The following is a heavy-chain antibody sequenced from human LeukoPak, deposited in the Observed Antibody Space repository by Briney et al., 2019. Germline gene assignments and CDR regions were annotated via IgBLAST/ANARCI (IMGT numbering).Heavy chain of an antibody. CDR2: IPATGYIT. Sequence: GGSLRLSCAASGFTFSSYDMSWVRQAPGKGLEWVSSIPATGYITYYADSVMGRFTVSRDNSENTLYLQMNTLRAEDTAVYYCATDGGGFDTWGQGVLVTVSS. J-gene: IGHJ5*02. CDR3: ATDGGGFDT. D-gene: IGHD6-25*01. V-gene: IGHV3-23*01. CDR1: GFTFSSYD.